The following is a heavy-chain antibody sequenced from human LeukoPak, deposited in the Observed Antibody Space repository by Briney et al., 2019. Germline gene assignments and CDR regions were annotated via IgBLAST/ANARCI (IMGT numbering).Heavy chain of an antibody. CDR3: ARDGSPIVGATHFDY. CDR1: GYTFTSYY. V-gene: IGHV1-46*01. J-gene: IGHJ4*02. Sequence: ASVKVSCKASGYTFTSYYMHWARQAPGQGLEWMGIINPSGGSTSYAQKFQGRVTMTRDMSTSTVYMELSSLRSEDTAVYYCARDGSPIVGATHFDYWGQGTLVTASS. D-gene: IGHD1-26*01. CDR2: INPSGGST.